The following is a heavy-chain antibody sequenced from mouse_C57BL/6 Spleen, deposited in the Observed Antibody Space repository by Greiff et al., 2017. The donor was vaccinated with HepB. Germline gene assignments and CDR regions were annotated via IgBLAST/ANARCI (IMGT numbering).Heavy chain of an antibody. J-gene: IGHJ4*01. Sequence: VQLQESGAELARPGASVKLSCKASGYTFTSYGISWVKQRTGQGLEWIGEIYPRSGNTYYNEKFKGKATLTADKSSSTAYMELRSLTSEDSAVYFCARYGNYYAMDYWGQGTSVTVSS. D-gene: IGHD1-1*01. CDR3: ARYGNYYAMDY. V-gene: IGHV1-81*01. CDR2: IYPRSGNT. CDR1: GYTFTSYG.